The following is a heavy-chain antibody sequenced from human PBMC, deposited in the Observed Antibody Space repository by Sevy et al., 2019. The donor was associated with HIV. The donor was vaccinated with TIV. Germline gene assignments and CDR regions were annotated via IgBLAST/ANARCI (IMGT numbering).Heavy chain of an antibody. V-gene: IGHV3-23*01. CDR3: AKEIAVAGTGQYYFDY. CDR2: ISGSGGST. D-gene: IGHD6-19*01. Sequence: GGSLRLSCAASGFTFSSYAMSWVRQAPGKGLEWVSAISGSGGSTYYADSVKGRFTISRDNSKNMLYLQMNSLRAEDTAVYYCAKEIAVAGTGQYYFDYWGQGTLVTVSS. CDR1: GFTFSSYA. J-gene: IGHJ4*02.